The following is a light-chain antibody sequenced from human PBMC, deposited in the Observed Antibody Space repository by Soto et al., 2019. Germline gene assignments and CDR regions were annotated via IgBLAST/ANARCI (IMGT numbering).Light chain of an antibody. CDR3: QQYNSLWS. Sequence: DIQMTQSPSTLSASVGDRVTITCRASQSISSWLAWYQQKPGKAPKVLIYDASTLERGVPSRFSGSGSGTEFTLTISSLQPDDFATYYCQQYNSLWSFGQGTKVEIK. V-gene: IGKV1-5*01. CDR2: DAS. CDR1: QSISSW. J-gene: IGKJ1*01.